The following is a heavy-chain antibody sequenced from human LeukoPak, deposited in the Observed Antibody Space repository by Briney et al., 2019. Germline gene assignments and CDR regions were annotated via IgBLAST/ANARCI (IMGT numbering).Heavy chain of an antibody. D-gene: IGHD2-15*01. CDR3: AKSTGGSCYSGSGY. CDR1: GFTFSSYA. Sequence: GGSLRLSCTASGFTFSSYAMSWVRQAPGKGLDWVSVINDGGDSTYYAGSVKGRFTISRDNSKNTLYLQMNSLRAEDTAVYYCAKSTGGSCYSGSGYWGQGTLVTVSS. J-gene: IGHJ4*02. V-gene: IGHV3-23*01. CDR2: INDGGDST.